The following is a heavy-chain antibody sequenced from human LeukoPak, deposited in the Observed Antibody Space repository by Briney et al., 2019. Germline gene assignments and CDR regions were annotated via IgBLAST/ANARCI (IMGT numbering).Heavy chain of an antibody. J-gene: IGHJ4*02. CDR3: ARGGGY. CDR1: GVSFSGYY. V-gene: IGHV4-34*01. D-gene: IGHD3-10*01. CDR2: INHSGST. Sequence: SETLSLTCAVYGVSFSGYYWSWIRQPPGKGLEWIGEINHSGSTNYNPSLKSRVTISVDTSKNQFSLKLSSVTAADTAVYYCARGGGYWGQGTLVTVSS.